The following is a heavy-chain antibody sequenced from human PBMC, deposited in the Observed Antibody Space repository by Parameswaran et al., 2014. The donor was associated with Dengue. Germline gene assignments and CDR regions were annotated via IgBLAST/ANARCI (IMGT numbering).Heavy chain of an antibody. D-gene: IGHD3-16*01. CDR3: ARWLTTWGILHYYGMDV. V-gene: IGHV1-3*01. CDR2: INAGNGNT. Sequence: WVRQAPGQRLEWMGWINAGNGNTKYSQKFQGRVTITRDTSASTAYMELSSLRSEDTAVYYCARWLTTWGILHYYGMDVWGQGDHGSPSP. J-gene: IGHJ6*02.